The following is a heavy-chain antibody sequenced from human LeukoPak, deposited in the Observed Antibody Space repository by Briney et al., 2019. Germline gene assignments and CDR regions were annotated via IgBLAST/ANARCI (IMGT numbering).Heavy chain of an antibody. V-gene: IGHV4-4*02. D-gene: IGHD6-13*01. CDR3: ARGLPGYSSSWYIY. J-gene: IGHJ4*02. CDR1: GGSISSSNW. CDR2: IYHSGST. Sequence: PSGTLSLTCAVSGGSISSSNWWSWVRQPPGKGLEWIGEIYHSGSTNYNPSLKSRVTISVDKSKNQFSLKLTSMTAADTAVYYCARGLPGYSSSWYIYWGQGTLVTVSS.